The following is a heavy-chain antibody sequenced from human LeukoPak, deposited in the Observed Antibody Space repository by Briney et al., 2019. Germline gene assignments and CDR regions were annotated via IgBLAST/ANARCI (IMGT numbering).Heavy chain of an antibody. J-gene: IGHJ4*02. CDR2: ISSSSSYI. CDR3: ARHDYYGSGSYYRGAPVDY. CDR1: GFTFSSYS. V-gene: IGHV3-21*01. Sequence: PGGSLRLSCAASGFTFSSYSMNWARQAPGKGLEWVSSISSSSSYIYYADSVKGRFTISRDNAKNSLYLQMNSLRAEDTAVYYCARHDYYGSGSYYRGAPVDYWGQGTLVTVSS. D-gene: IGHD3-10*01.